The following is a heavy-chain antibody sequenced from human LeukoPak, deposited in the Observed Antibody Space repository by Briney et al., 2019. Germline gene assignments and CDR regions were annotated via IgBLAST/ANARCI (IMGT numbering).Heavy chain of an antibody. CDR1: AFTVSSNY. CDR3: AREAPWELPY. J-gene: IGHJ4*02. CDR2: IYSGGST. V-gene: IGHV3-66*02. D-gene: IGHD1-26*01. Sequence: VGSLRVSCADPAFTVSSNYMSWVRQAPGKGLEWVSVIYSGGSTYYADSVKGRFTISRDNSKNTLYLQMNSLRAEDTAVYYCAREAPWELPYWGQGTLVTVSS.